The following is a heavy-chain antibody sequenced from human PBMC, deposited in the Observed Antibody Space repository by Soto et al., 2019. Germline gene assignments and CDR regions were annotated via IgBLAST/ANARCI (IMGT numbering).Heavy chain of an antibody. D-gene: IGHD3-22*01. J-gene: IGHJ6*02. V-gene: IGHV1-58*01. Sequence: SVKVSCKASGFTFTSSAVQRVRQARGQRPEWIGWIVVGSGNTNYAQKFQERVTITRDMSTSTAYMELSSLRSEDTAVYYCAADTLVVITTSYYYYYGMDVWGQGTTVTVSS. CDR1: GFTFTSSA. CDR2: IVVGSGNT. CDR3: AADTLVVITTSYYYYYGMDV.